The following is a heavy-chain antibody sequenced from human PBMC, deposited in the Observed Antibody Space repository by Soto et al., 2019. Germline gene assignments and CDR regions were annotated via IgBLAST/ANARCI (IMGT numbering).Heavy chain of an antibody. CDR2: ITFSGNTV. D-gene: IGHD3-10*01. J-gene: IGHJ6*02. V-gene: IGHV3-11*01. Sequence: GGSLRLSCAASGFTFSDYYMSWIRQAPGKGLEWISYITFSGNTVYYADSLKGRFTISRDNAKNSLYLQMNRLRAEDTAVYYCVIVSWGEKYGMDVWGQGTKVTVSS. CDR1: GFTFSDYY. CDR3: VIVSWGEKYGMDV.